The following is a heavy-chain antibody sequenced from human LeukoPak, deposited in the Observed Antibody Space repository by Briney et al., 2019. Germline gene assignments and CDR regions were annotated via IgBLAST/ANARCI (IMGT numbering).Heavy chain of an antibody. Sequence: GGSLRLSCTASGFTFSNYWMSWVRQAPGKGLEWVASIKQDGSDKYYVDSVKGRFTISRDNAKNSLYLQMNSLRAEDTAVYYCARGGYNYFDYWGQGTLFTVSS. CDR3: ARGGYNYFDY. D-gene: IGHD5-12*01. CDR2: IKQDGSDK. CDR1: GFTFSNYW. V-gene: IGHV3-7*03. J-gene: IGHJ4*02.